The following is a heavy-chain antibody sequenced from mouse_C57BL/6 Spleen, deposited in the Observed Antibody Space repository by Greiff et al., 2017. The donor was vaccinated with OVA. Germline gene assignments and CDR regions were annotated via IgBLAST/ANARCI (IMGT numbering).Heavy chain of an antibody. D-gene: IGHD2-4*01. Sequence: QVQLQQSGAELVKPGASVKISCKASGYAFSSYWMNWVKQRPGKGLEWIGQIYPGDGDTNYNGKFKGKATLTADKSSSTAYMQLSSLTSEDSAVYFCARFDYDVSGYYAMDYWGQGTSVTVSS. CDR1: GYAFSSYW. CDR2: IYPGDGDT. J-gene: IGHJ4*01. V-gene: IGHV1-80*01. CDR3: ARFDYDVSGYYAMDY.